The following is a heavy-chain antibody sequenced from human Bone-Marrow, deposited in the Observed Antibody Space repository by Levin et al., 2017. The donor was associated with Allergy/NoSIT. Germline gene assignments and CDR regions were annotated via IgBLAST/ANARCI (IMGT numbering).Heavy chain of an antibody. CDR1: GYTFTSYG. D-gene: IGHD2-2*01. J-gene: IGHJ4*02. V-gene: IGHV1-18*01. CDR2: ISAYNGNT. CDR3: ARDHFWVYCSSTSCHSRRFDY. Sequence: ASVKVSCKASGYTFTSYGISWVRQAPGQGLEWMGWISAYNGNTNYAQKLQGRVTMTTDTSTSTAYMELRSLRSDDTAVYYCARDHFWVYCSSTSCHSRRFDYWGQGTLVTVSS.